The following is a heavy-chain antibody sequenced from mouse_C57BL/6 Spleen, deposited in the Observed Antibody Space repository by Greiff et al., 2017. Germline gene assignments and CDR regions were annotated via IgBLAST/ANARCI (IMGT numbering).Heavy chain of an antibody. CDR3: APLYDGYLDY. CDR2: INPNNGGT. V-gene: IGHV1-26*01. J-gene: IGHJ2*01. Sequence: VQLQQSGPELVKPGASVKISCKASGYTFTDYYMNWVKQSHGKSLQWIGDINPNNGGTSYNQKFKGKATLTVDKSSSTAYMELRSLTSEDSAVYYCAPLYDGYLDYWGQGTTLTVSS. CDR1: GYTFTDYY. D-gene: IGHD2-3*01.